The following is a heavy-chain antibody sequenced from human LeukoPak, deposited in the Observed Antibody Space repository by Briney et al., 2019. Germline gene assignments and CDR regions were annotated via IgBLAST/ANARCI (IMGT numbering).Heavy chain of an antibody. J-gene: IGHJ4*02. V-gene: IGHV4-59*12. CDR2: IYYSGST. Sequence: SETLSLACTVSGGSISSYYWSWIRQPPGKGLEWIGYIYYSGSTNYNPSLKSRVTMSVDTSKNQSSLKLSSVTAADTAVYYCARDRYYYDSSGYQKFDYWGQGTLVTVSS. CDR3: ARDRYYYDSSGYQKFDY. CDR1: GGSISSYY. D-gene: IGHD3-22*01.